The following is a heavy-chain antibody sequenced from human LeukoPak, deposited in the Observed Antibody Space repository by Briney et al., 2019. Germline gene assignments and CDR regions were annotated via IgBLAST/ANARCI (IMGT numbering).Heavy chain of an antibody. J-gene: IGHJ4*02. D-gene: IGHD3-22*01. V-gene: IGHV1-2*02. Sequence: GASVKVSCKASGYIFTGYYIHWVRQAPGQGLEWMGCLNPNTGDTRHAQKFQGRVTLTRDTAISTAYMELSGLRSDDTALYYCARFYDDSSGSPSYFADDYWGQGTLVIVSS. CDR1: GYIFTGYY. CDR2: LNPNTGDT. CDR3: ARFYDDSSGSPSYFADDY.